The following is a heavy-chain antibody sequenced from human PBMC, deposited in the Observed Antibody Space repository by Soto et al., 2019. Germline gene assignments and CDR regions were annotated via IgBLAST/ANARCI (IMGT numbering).Heavy chain of an antibody. J-gene: IGHJ6*02. V-gene: IGHV3-30*03. CDR3: ARDGESMRFRTGTTSYNGMDV. CDR1: GFSFTRYG. Sequence: GGSLRLSCAASGFSFTRYGMHWVRQAPGKGLEWVAAISYDGINIHYSDSVKGRFTISRDNSKNTLYLQMNSLRPEDTAVYYCARDGESMRFRTGTTSYNGMDVWGQGTTVTVSS. CDR2: ISYDGINI. D-gene: IGHD1-1*01.